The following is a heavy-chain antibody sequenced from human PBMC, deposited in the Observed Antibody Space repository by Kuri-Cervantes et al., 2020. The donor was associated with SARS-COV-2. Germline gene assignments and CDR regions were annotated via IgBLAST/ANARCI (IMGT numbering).Heavy chain of an antibody. J-gene: IGHJ4*02. Sequence: GESLKIYCAASGFIFNSYSLHWVRQAPGKGLEWVSYIGSRNTIYYADSVRGRFTISRDNAKNSLYLQMNSLRAEDTALYYCAKDITYYYGSGSYPDYWGQGTLVTVSS. CDR2: IGSRNTI. V-gene: IGHV3-48*04. D-gene: IGHD3-10*01. CDR1: GFIFNSYS. CDR3: AKDITYYYGSGSYPDY.